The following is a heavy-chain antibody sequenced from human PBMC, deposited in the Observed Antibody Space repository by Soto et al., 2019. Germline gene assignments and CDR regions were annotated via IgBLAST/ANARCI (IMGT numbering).Heavy chain of an antibody. V-gene: IGHV3-23*01. CDR1: GFTFRYYA. Sequence: GGSLRLSCEASGFTFRYYAMNWVRQAPGMGLEWVSSSSGRGDGGKYVDSVKGRCTISRDNSKNTLYLQMNSLRAEETAVYYCAKDLFPMVRLFDSWGQGTLVTVSS. CDR3: AKDLFPMVRLFDS. D-gene: IGHD3-10*01. CDR2: SSGRGDGG. J-gene: IGHJ4*02.